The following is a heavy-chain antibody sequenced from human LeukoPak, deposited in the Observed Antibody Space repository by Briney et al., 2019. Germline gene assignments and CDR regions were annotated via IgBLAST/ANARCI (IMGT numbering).Heavy chain of an antibody. CDR1: GGSISSSTYY. CDR3: ARGSRLGMALTTFDF. Sequence: SETLSLTCTVSGGSISSSTYYWGWIRQPPGKGLEWIGNIYYSGSTYYNPSLKSRVTISVDTSKNQFSLKLSSVTAADTAVYYCARGSRLGMALTTFDFWGQGTLVTASS. D-gene: IGHD5-24*01. J-gene: IGHJ4*02. V-gene: IGHV4-39*07. CDR2: IYYSGST.